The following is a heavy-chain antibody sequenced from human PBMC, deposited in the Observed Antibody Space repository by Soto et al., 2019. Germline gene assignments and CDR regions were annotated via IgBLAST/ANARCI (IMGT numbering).Heavy chain of an antibody. CDR3: ARESQSYDFWSGDYYYGMDV. D-gene: IGHD3-3*01. CDR2: IYYSGST. V-gene: IGHV4-30-4*01. J-gene: IGHJ6*02. CDR1: GGSISSGDYY. Sequence: SETLSLTCTVSGGSISSGDYYWSWIRQPPGKGLEWIGYIYYSGSTYYNPSLKSRVTISVDTSKNQFSLELSSVTAADTAVYYCARESQSYDFWSGDYYYGMDVWGQGTTVTVSS.